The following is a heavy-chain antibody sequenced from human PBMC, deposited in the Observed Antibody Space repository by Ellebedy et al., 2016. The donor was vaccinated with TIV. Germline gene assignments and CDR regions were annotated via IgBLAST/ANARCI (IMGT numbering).Heavy chain of an antibody. CDR3: AKDITPTYYDILTGFNWFDP. CDR1: GFTFSNYN. Sequence: PGGSLRLSCAASGFTFSNYNMNWVRQPPGKGLEWVSSIRSTGSDQYYAESARGRFTISRDTAKNSLYLQMNSLRAEDTALYYCAKDITPTYYDILTGFNWFDPWGQGTLVTVSS. V-gene: IGHV3-21*04. D-gene: IGHD3-9*01. J-gene: IGHJ5*02. CDR2: IRSTGSDQ.